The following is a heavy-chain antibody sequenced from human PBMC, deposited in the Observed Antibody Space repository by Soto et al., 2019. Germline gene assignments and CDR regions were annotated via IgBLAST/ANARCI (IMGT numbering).Heavy chain of an antibody. V-gene: IGHV5-10-1*01. CDR3: ARHMGPAWNYYYYYGMDV. J-gene: IGHJ6*02. CDR1: GYSFTSYW. Sequence: LGESLKISCKGSGYSFTSYWISWVRQMPGKGLEWMGRIDPSDSYTNYSPSFQGHVTISADKSISTAYLQWSSLKASDTAMYYCARHMGPAWNYYYYYGMDVWGQGTTVTVSS. D-gene: IGHD1-1*01. CDR2: IDPSDSYT.